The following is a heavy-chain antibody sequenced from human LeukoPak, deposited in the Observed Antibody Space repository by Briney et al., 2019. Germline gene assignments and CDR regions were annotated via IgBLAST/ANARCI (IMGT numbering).Heavy chain of an antibody. CDR2: ISWEGHTT. CDR1: GFTFDDYA. CDR3: TRDTDYGSATNYFDS. D-gene: IGHD4-17*01. J-gene: IGHJ4*02. V-gene: IGHV3-43*01. Sequence: GGSLRLSCAASGFTFDDYAMHWVRQAPGKGLEWVALISWEGHTTYYADSVRGRFTISRDNSKHSLYLQMNSLRTEDTAFYYCTRDTDYGSATNYFDSWGQGTLVSVSS.